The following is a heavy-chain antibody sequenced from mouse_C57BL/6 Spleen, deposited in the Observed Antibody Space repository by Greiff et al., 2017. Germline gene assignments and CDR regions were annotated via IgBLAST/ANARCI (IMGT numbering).Heavy chain of an antibody. CDR3: AREGYGNYYY. D-gene: IGHD2-10*02. Sequence: ESGPGLVKPSQSLSLTCSVTGYSITSGYYWNWIRQFPGNKLEWMGYISYDGSNNYNPSLKNRISITRDTSKNQFFLKLNSVTTEDTATYYCAREGYGNYYYWGQGTTLTVSS. J-gene: IGHJ2*01. V-gene: IGHV3-6*01. CDR2: ISYDGSN. CDR1: GYSITSGYY.